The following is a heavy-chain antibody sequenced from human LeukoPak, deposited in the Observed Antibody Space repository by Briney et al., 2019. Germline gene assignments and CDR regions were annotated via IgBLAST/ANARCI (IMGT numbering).Heavy chain of an antibody. CDR3: ARDSPPVDYYYYYMDV. Sequence: SETLSLTXTVSGGSISSYYWSWIRQPAGKGLEWIGRIYTSGSTNYNPSLKSRVTMSVDTSKNQFSLKLSSVTAADTAVYYCARDSPPVDYYYYYMDVWGKGTTVTVSS. V-gene: IGHV4-4*07. J-gene: IGHJ6*03. CDR1: GGSISSYY. CDR2: IYTSGST.